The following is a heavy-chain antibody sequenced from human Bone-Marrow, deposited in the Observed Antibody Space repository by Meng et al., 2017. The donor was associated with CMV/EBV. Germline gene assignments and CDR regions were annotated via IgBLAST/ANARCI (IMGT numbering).Heavy chain of an antibody. D-gene: IGHD4-23*01. V-gene: IGHV1-2*02. CDR2: INPNSGGT. Sequence: QGQLVQSGDGGKKPGASVKVSCKASGYTFTGYYMHWVRQAPGQGLEWMGWINPNSGGTNYAQKFQGRVTMTRDTSISTAYMELSRLRSDDTAVYYCARGTARGGENFDYWGQGTLVTVSS. J-gene: IGHJ4*02. CDR3: ARGTARGGENFDY. CDR1: GYTFTGYY.